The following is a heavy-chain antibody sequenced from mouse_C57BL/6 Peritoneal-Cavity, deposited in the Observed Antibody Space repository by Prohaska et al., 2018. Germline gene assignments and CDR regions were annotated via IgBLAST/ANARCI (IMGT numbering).Heavy chain of an antibody. CDR1: GYTFTSYW. V-gene: IGHV1-52*01. CDR2: INPSYSET. Sequence: QVQLQQPGAELVRPGSSVKLSCKASGYTFTSYWMHWVKQRHIQGLDWIGNINPSYSETNYNQKFKDNATLTVDKSSSTAYMQLSSLTSEDSAVYYCLVRGFAYWGQGTLVTVSA. D-gene: IGHD2-2*01. J-gene: IGHJ3*01. CDR3: LVRGFAY.